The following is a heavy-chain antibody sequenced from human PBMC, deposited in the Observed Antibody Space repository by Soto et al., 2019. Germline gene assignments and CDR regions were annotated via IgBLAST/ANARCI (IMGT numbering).Heavy chain of an antibody. CDR3: AREGAYYDSSGYYSVAPN. V-gene: IGHV3-66*01. CDR1: GFTVSSNY. Sequence: GGSLRLSFAASGFTVSSNYMSWVRQAPGKGLEWVSVIYSGGSTYYADSVKGRFTISRDNSKNTLYLQMNSLRAEDTAVYYCAREGAYYDSSGYYSVAPNWGQGTLVTVSS. CDR2: IYSGGST. J-gene: IGHJ4*02. D-gene: IGHD3-22*01.